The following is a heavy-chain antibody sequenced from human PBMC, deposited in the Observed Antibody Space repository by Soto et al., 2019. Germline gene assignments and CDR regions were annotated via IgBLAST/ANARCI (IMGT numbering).Heavy chain of an antibody. Sequence: QVQLVESGGGVVQPGRSLRLSCAASGFTFSSYAMHWVRQAPGKGLEWVAVISYDGSNKYYADSVKGRFTISRDNSKNTLYLQMSSLRAEDRAVYYCARQEGRVGSGWYMGENDYWGQGTLVTVSS. CDR3: ARQEGRVGSGWYMGENDY. CDR2: ISYDGSNK. V-gene: IGHV3-30*14. D-gene: IGHD6-19*01. CDR1: GFTFSSYA. J-gene: IGHJ4*02.